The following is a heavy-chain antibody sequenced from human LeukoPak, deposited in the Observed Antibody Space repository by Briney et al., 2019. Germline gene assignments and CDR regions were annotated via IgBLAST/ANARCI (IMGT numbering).Heavy chain of an antibody. J-gene: IGHJ4*02. V-gene: IGHV1-18*01. CDR3: ARDAFIAAAGTVDY. Sequence: VASVKVSCKASGYTFTSYGISWVRQAPGQGLEWMGWISAYNGNTNYAQKLQGRVTMTTDTSTSTAYMELRSLRSDDTAVYYCARDAFIAAAGTVDYWGQGTLVTVSS. CDR2: ISAYNGNT. CDR1: GYTFTSYG. D-gene: IGHD6-13*01.